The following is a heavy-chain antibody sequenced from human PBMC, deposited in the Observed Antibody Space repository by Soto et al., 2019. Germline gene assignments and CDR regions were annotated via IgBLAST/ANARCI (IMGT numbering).Heavy chain of an antibody. CDR2: ISGSAVST. CDR1: GFTFSTYA. J-gene: IGHJ4*02. Sequence: GGSLRLSCAASGFTFSTYAMAWVRQAPGKGLEWVSGISGSAVSTNHADSVKGRFIISRDNSKNMVYLQMNSLRAEDMAVYYCACLAWFGDPVPPFDCWGQGTVVTVSS. CDR3: ACLAWFGDPVPPFDC. D-gene: IGHD3-10*01. V-gene: IGHV3-23*01.